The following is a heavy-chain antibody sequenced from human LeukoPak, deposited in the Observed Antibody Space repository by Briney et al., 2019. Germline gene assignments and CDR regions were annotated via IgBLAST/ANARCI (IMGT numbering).Heavy chain of an antibody. Sequence: GGSLRLSCAASGFTFSDYWMTWVRQAPGKGLEWVANIKPDGSEKYYADSLKGRFTISRDNAKNSLFLQMNSLRAEDTAVYYCARDQAGYCSAGSCYEGFDYWGQGTLVTVSS. V-gene: IGHV3-7*01. D-gene: IGHD2-15*01. CDR2: IKPDGSEK. J-gene: IGHJ4*02. CDR3: ARDQAGYCSAGSCYEGFDY. CDR1: GFTFSDYW.